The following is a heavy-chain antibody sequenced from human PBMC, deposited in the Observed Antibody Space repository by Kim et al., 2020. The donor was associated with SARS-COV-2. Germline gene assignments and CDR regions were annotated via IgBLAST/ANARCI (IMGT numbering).Heavy chain of an antibody. Sequence: SETLSLTCAVYGGSFSGYYWSWIRQPPGKGLEWIGEINHSGSTNYNPSLKSRVTISVDTSKNQFSLKLSSVTAADTAVYYCARGLQLDPSPYYFDYWGQG. V-gene: IGHV4-34*01. J-gene: IGHJ4*02. CDR2: INHSGST. D-gene: IGHD6-6*01. CDR3: ARGLQLDPSPYYFDY. CDR1: GGSFSGYY.